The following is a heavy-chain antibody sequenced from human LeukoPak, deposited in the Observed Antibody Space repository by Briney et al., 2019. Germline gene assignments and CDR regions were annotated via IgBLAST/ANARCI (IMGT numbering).Heavy chain of an antibody. CDR3: ARDKPGIVATIHFDAFDI. Sequence: SETLFLTCTVSGGSISSYYWSWLRQPAGQGLEWIGRIYTSGSTNYNPSLKSRVTMSGDTSKNQFSLKLSSVTAADTAVYYCARDKPGIVATIHFDAFDIWGQGTMVTVSS. CDR2: IYTSGST. J-gene: IGHJ3*02. D-gene: IGHD5-12*01. V-gene: IGHV4-4*07. CDR1: GGSISSYY.